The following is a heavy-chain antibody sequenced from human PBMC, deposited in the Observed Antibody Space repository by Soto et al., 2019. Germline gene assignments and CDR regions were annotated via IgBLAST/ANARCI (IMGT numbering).Heavy chain of an antibody. Sequence: QVQLVQSGAEVKKPGSSVKVSCKASGGTFSSYAISWVRQAPGQGIEWMGGIIPIFGTANYAQKFQGRVPITATEPTSTAYMELSSLGSEDTAVYYCARSRCEYYDLWRGYYPYDYYGMDVWGQGTTVTVSS. CDR2: IIPIFGTA. J-gene: IGHJ6*02. V-gene: IGHV1-69*01. D-gene: IGHD3-3*01. CDR1: GGTFSSYA. CDR3: ARSRCEYYDLWRGYYPYDYYGMDV.